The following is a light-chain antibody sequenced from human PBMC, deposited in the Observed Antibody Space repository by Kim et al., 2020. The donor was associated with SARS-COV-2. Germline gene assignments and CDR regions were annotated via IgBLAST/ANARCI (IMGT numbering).Light chain of an antibody. CDR2: QDS. V-gene: IGLV3-1*01. J-gene: IGLJ2*01. CDR1: KLGDKY. Sequence: SYELTQPPSVSVSPGQTASITCSGDKLGDKYACWYQQKPGQSHVLVIYQDSKRPSGIPERFSGSNSGNTATLTISGTQAMDEADYYCQAWDSSTAFFGGGTQLTVL. CDR3: QAWDSSTAF.